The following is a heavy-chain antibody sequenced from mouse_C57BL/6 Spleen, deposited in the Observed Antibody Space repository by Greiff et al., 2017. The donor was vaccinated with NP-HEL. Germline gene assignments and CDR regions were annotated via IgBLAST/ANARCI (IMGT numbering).Heavy chain of an antibody. CDR1: GYSFTGYF. CDR3: ARGGYRYAMDY. D-gene: IGHD5-1-1*01. J-gene: IGHJ4*01. Sequence: EVQLQQSGPELVKPGDSVKISCKASGYSFTGYFMNWVMQSHGKSLEWIGRINPYNGDTFYNQKFKGKATLTVDKSSSTAHMELRSLTSEDSAVYYCARGGYRYAMDYWGQGTSVTVSS. V-gene: IGHV1-20*01. CDR2: INPYNGDT.